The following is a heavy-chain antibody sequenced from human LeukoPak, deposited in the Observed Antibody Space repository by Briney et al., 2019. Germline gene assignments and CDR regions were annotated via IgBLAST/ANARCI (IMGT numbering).Heavy chain of an antibody. CDR3: ARGFCSGGTCYRITGTFDV. D-gene: IGHD2-15*01. J-gene: IGHJ3*01. V-gene: IGHV3-30*02. CDR1: GFTFSSYG. CDR2: IGYDGNNK. Sequence: GGSLRLSCAASGFTFSSYGMHWVRQAPGKGLEWVAFIGYDGNNKYYPDSVKGRFTISRDISKNTLYLQMNSLRAEDTAVYYCARGFCSGGTCYRITGTFDVWGHGTMVSVSS.